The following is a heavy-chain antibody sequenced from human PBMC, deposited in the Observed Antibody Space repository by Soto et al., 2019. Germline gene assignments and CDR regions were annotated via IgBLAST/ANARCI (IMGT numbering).Heavy chain of an antibody. V-gene: IGHV1-3*01. D-gene: IGHD3-16*02. J-gene: IGHJ6*02. CDR2: INAGNGNT. Sequence: GASVKVSCKASGYTFTSYAMHWVRQAPGQRLERMGWINAGNGNTKYSQKFQGRVTITRDTSASTAYMELSSVRSEDTAVYYCAGGGFNYDYVWGSYRFLGYYGMDVWGQGTTVTVSS. CDR1: GYTFTSYA. CDR3: AGGGFNYDYVWGSYRFLGYYGMDV.